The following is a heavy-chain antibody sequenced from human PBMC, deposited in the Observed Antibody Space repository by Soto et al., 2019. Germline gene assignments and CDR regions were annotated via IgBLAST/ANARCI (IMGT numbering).Heavy chain of an antibody. Sequence: GGSLRLSCAASGFTFSSYAMSWVRQAPGKGLEWVSAISGSGGSTYYADSVKGRFTISRDNSKNTLYLQMNSLRAEDTAVYYCANTPYYYGSGSYYTVDYWGQGTLVTVSS. V-gene: IGHV3-23*01. J-gene: IGHJ4*02. CDR3: ANTPYYYGSGSYYTVDY. CDR2: ISGSGGST. CDR1: GFTFSSYA. D-gene: IGHD3-10*01.